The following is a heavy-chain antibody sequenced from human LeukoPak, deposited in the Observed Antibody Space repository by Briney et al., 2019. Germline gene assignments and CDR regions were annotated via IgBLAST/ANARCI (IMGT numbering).Heavy chain of an antibody. J-gene: IGHJ4*02. D-gene: IGHD5-12*01. CDR3: ASERTGKVARY. CDR1: GFTFSRYC. CDR2: IKQDGSEE. Sequence: GGSLRLSCAASGFTFSRYCMSWVRQAPGKGLEWVANIKQDGSEEYYVDSVKGRFTIYRDNAKNSLYLQMNSLRAEDTAVYYCASERTGKVARYWGEGTLVTVSS. V-gene: IGHV3-7*05.